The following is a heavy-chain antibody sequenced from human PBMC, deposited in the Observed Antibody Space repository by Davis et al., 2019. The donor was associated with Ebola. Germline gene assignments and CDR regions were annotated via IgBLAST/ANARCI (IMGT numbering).Heavy chain of an antibody. J-gene: IGHJ6*02. V-gene: IGHV3-30*18. D-gene: IGHD5-12*01. CDR1: GFTFSSYG. Sequence: GGSLRLSCAASGFTFSSYGMHWVRQAPGKGLEWVAVISYDGSNKYYADSVKGRFTISRDNSKNTLYLQMNSLRAEDTAVYYCAKDGYDYDYYYGMDVWGQGTTVTVSS. CDR2: ISYDGSNK. CDR3: AKDGYDYDYYYGMDV.